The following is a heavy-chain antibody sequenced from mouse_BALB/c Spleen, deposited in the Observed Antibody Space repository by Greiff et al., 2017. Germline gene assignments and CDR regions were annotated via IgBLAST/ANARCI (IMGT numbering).Heavy chain of an antibody. CDR1: GYTFSSYW. J-gene: IGHJ2*01. CDR2: ILPGSGST. D-gene: IGHD1-1*01. Sequence: QVQLQQSGAELAKPGASVKMSCKASGYTFSSYWIEWVKQRPGHGLEWIGEILPGSGSTNYNEKFKGKATFTADTSSNTDYMQLSSLTSEDSAVYYCARITTVVYFDYWGQGTTLTVSS. CDR3: ARITTVVYFDY. V-gene: IGHV1-9*01.